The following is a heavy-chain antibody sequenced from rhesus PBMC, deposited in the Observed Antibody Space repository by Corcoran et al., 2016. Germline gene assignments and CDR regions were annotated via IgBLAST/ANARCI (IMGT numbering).Heavy chain of an antibody. CDR1: GGSISDSYR. V-gene: IGHV4S10*01. CDR3: ARVGATDY. D-gene: IGHD1-44*02. J-gene: IGHJ4*01. CDR2: IYGSSTST. Sequence: QIQLQESGPGVVKPSETLSLTCAVSGGSISDSYRWSWLLQPPGKGLEWIGYIYGSSTSTNYTPSLKSRVTISKDTSKNQFSLKLSSVTAADTAVYYCARVGATDYWGQGVLVTVSS.